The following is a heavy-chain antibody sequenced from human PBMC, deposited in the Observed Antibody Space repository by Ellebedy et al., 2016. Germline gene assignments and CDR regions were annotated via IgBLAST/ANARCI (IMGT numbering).Heavy chain of an antibody. V-gene: IGHV5-51*01. CDR3: ERQGYCSGVGCQGRDWFDP. CDR1: GYSFTIYW. CDR2: IYPGDSRI. Sequence: KVSXKASGYSFTIYWIGWVRQMPGKGLECVGFIYPGDSRIRSCPSFQGRVTISADASISTAYLQWSSLKASDTAIYYCERQGYCSGVGCQGRDWFDPWGQGTLVSVSS. J-gene: IGHJ5*02. D-gene: IGHD2-15*01.